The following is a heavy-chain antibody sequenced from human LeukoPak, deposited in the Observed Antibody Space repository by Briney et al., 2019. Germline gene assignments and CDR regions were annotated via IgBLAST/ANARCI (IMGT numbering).Heavy chain of an antibody. D-gene: IGHD6-6*01. V-gene: IGHV3-30-3*01. Sequence: GGSLRLSCAASGFTFSSYAMYWVRQAPGKGLEWVAVISYDGNNKYYADSVKGRFTISRDDSKNTLSLQMNSLRAEDTAMYYCARGAPERISSSTNYYFDYWGQGTLVTVSS. J-gene: IGHJ4*02. CDR3: ARGAPERISSSTNYYFDY. CDR2: ISYDGNNK. CDR1: GFTFSSYA.